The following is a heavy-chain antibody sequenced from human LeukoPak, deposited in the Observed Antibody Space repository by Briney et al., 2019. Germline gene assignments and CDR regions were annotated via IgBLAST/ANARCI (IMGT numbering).Heavy chain of an antibody. V-gene: IGHV3-53*01. J-gene: IGHJ5*02. Sequence: QSAESLRLSCAASGFSVSNKYMSWVRQAPGKGLEWVSVIYTGGDTYYADSVRGRFTISRDNSKNPVNLQMNSLRAEDTALYYCAGGQVFTSGGFDAWGQGTLVTVSS. CDR1: GFSVSNKY. CDR2: IYTGGDT. D-gene: IGHD6-19*01. CDR3: AGGQVFTSGGFDA.